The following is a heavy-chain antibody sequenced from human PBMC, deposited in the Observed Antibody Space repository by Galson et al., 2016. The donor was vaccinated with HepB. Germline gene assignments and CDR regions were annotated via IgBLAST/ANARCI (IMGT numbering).Heavy chain of an antibody. CDR1: GVTFSSYG. V-gene: IGHV3-33*01. Sequence: ALRLCYAASGVTFSSYGMHWVRQAPGKGLEWVAVIWYDGSNKYYADSVKGRFTISRDNSKNTLYLQMNSLRAEDTAVYYCARDTKGRVEVVVAANYYYYYGMDVWGQGTTVTVSS. D-gene: IGHD2-15*01. CDR2: IWYDGSNK. J-gene: IGHJ6*02. CDR3: ARDTKGRVEVVVAANYYYYYGMDV.